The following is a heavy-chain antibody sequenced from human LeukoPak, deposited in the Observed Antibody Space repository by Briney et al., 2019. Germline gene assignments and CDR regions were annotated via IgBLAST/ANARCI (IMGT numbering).Heavy chain of an antibody. CDR3: TRGSRDGYNSFDY. D-gene: IGHD5-24*01. CDR2: TKIDGSTT. Sequence: PGGSLRLSCAASGFTFSSYEMNWVRQAPGKGPVWVSRTKIDGSTTAYVDSVRGRFTISGDTAKNTLYLQMNSLRAEDTAVYYCTRGSRDGYNSFDYWGQGTLVTVSS. J-gene: IGHJ4*02. CDR1: GFTFSSYE. V-gene: IGHV3-74*01.